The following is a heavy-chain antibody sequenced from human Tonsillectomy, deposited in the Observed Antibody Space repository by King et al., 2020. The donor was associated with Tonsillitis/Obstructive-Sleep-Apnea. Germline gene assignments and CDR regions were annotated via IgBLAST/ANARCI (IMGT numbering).Heavy chain of an antibody. V-gene: IGHV3-15*01. D-gene: IGHD7-27*01. J-gene: IGHJ4*02. CDR3: TTDLAGGIGDSFDY. CDR1: GFTFSNAW. Sequence: VQLVESGGGLVKPGGSLRLSCAASGFTFSNAWMSWVRQAPGKGLEWVGRIKSKTDGGTTDYAAPVKGRFTISRDDSKNTLYLQMNSLKTEDTAVCYCTTDLAGGIGDSFDYWGQGTLVTVSS. CDR2: IKSKTDGGTT.